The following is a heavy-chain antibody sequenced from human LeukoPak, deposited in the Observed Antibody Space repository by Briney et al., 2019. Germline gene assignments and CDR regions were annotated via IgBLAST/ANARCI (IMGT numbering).Heavy chain of an antibody. D-gene: IGHD3-22*01. J-gene: IGHJ4*02. CDR1: GGSISSYY. CDR2: IYTSGST. V-gene: IGHV4-4*07. CDR3: ARDTYYYDSSGYFRFDY. Sequence: KASETLSLTCTVSGGSISSYYWSWIRQPAGKGLEWIGRIYTSGSTNYNPSLKSRVTMSVDTSKNQFSLKLSSVTAADTAVYYCARDTYYYDSSGYFRFDYWGQGTLVTVSS.